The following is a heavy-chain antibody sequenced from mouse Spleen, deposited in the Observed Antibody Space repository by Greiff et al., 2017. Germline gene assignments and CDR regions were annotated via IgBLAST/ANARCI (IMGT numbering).Heavy chain of an antibody. V-gene: IGHV7-3*01. CDR2: IRNKANGYTA. CDR3: ARSSLPFFDY. J-gene: IGHJ2*01. CDR1: GFTFTDYY. Sequence: EVHLVESGGGLVQPGGSLSLSCAASGFTFTDYYMSWVRQPPGKTLEWLGSIRNKANGYTAEYSASVKGRFTISRDNSQSILYLQMNALRAEDSATYYCARSSLPFFDYWGQGTTLTVSS.